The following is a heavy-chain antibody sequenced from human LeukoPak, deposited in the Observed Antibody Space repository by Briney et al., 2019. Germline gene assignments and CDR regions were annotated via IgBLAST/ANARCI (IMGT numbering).Heavy chain of an antibody. CDR3: ARVGYYYDSSGYANWFDP. D-gene: IGHD3-22*01. CDR2: INPNSGGT. Sequence: ASVKVSCKASGYAFTSYYMNWVRQAPGQGLEWMGWINPNSGGTNYAQKFQGRVTMTRDTSISTAYMELSRLRSDDTAVYYCARVGYYYDSSGYANWFDPWGQGTLVTVSS. CDR1: GYAFTSYY. V-gene: IGHV1-2*02. J-gene: IGHJ5*02.